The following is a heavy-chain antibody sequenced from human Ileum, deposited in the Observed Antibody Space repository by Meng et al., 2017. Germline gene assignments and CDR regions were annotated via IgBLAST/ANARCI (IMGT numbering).Heavy chain of an antibody. CDR3: ARDSGWFDR. CDR1: GGSVSSGLYY. CDR2: IYYSGSI. V-gene: IGHV4-61*01. J-gene: IGHJ5*02. Sequence: QVQLQESGPGLVRPSETLSLTCPVSGGSVSSGLYYWSWIRQPPGKGLEWIGYIYYSGSINYTPSLKSRVTISVDTSKNQFSLNLSSVTAADTAGYYCARDSGWFDRWGQGTLVTVSS.